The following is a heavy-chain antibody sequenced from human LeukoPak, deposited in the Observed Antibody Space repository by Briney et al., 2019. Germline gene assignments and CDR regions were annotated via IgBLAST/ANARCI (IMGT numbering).Heavy chain of an antibody. CDR2: ISAYNGNT. J-gene: IGHJ6*02. Sequence: ASVKVSCKASGYTFTSYGISWVRQAPGQGLEWMGWISAYNGNTNYAQKLQGRVTMTTDTSTSTAYMELRSLRSDDTAVYYCARSVLNYDSSGYYYYYYGMDVWGQGTTVTVSS. V-gene: IGHV1-18*01. CDR3: ARSVLNYDSSGYYYYYYGMDV. D-gene: IGHD3-22*01. CDR1: GYTFTSYG.